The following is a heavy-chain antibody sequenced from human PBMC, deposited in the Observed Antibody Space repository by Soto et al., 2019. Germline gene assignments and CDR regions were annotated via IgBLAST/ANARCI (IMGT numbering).Heavy chain of an antibody. D-gene: IGHD3-3*01. V-gene: IGHV3-23*01. Sequence: GGSLRLSCAASGFTFSTYAMTWVRQAPGKRLEWVSLISNSGDGTYYADSVKGRFTISRDNSQRTLNLQMNSLRAEDTAVYYCAKNGDFWSWGMDVWGQGTTVTVSS. CDR2: ISNSGDGT. CDR3: AKNGDFWSWGMDV. J-gene: IGHJ6*02. CDR1: GFTFSTYA.